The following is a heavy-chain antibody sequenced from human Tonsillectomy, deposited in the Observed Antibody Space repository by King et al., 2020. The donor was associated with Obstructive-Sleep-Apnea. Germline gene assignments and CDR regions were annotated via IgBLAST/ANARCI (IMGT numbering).Heavy chain of an antibody. CDR2: ISWIGAST. CDR1: GFTFDAYT. J-gene: IGHJ3*02. CDR3: GGGGDAFDI. D-gene: IGHD2-21*02. V-gene: IGHV3-43*01. Sequence: VQLVESGGLVVQPGGSLKLACAASGFTFDAYTMHWVRQAPGKGLEWVSLISWIGASTYYADSVKGRFTISRDNSKNSLYLQMNSLRSEDTALYYCGGGGDAFDIWGQGTMVTVSS.